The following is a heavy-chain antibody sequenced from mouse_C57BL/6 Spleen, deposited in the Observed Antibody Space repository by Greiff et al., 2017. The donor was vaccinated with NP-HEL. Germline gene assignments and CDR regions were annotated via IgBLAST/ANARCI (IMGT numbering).Heavy chain of an antibody. CDR2: INPNNGGT. J-gene: IGHJ2*01. Sequence: VQLQQSGPELVKPGASVKMSCKASGYTFTDYNMHWVKQSHGKSLEWIGYINPNNGGTSYNQKFKGKATLTVNKSSSTAYMELRSLTSEDSAVYYCARRYGSWVWFDYWGQGTTLTVSS. CDR1: GYTFTDYN. CDR3: ARRYGSWVWFDY. D-gene: IGHD1-1*01. V-gene: IGHV1-22*01.